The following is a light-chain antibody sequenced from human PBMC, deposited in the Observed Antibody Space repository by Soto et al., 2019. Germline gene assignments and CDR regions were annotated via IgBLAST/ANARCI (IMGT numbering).Light chain of an antibody. Sequence: QSALTQPASVSGSPGQSITISCAGTMRDVGAYNLVSWYQQHPGRAPQPIIYEVRNRPSGISFRFSGSKSGNTASLTISGLQAEDEADYCCSSYTSKSSLIFGGGTKLTVL. CDR3: SSYTSKSSLI. CDR1: MRDVGAYNL. J-gene: IGLJ2*01. V-gene: IGLV2-14*01. CDR2: EVR.